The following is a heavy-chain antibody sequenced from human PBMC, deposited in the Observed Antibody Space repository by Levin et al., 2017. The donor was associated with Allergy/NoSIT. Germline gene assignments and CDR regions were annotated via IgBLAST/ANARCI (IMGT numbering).Heavy chain of an antibody. D-gene: IGHD6-13*01. J-gene: IGHJ4*02. CDR3: AKGLAAPGTLDY. Sequence: LSLPCAASGFTFRSSGLHWVRQAPGKGLEWVTFISYDGSNTYYADSVKGRFTISRDNSKNTLYLQMNSLRAEDTAVYYCAKGLAAPGTLDYWGQGTLVTVSS. CDR2: ISYDGSNT. V-gene: IGHV3-30*18. CDR1: GFTFRSSG.